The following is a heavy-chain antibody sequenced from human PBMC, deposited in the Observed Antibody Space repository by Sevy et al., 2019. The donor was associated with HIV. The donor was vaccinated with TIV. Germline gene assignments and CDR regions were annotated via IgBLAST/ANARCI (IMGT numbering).Heavy chain of an antibody. CDR1: GGSFSGYY. V-gene: IGHV4-34*01. CDR3: ARVDTAMVLVGFNI. CDR2: INHSGST. Sequence: SETLSLTCAVYGGSFSGYYWSWIRQPPGKGLEWIGEINHSGSTNYNPSLKSRVTISVDTSKNQFSLKLSSVTAADTAVYHCARVDTAMVLVGFNIWGQGTMVTVSS. D-gene: IGHD5-18*01. J-gene: IGHJ3*02.